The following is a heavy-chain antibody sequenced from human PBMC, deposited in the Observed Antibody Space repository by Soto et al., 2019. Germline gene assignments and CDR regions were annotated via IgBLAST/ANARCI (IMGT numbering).Heavy chain of an antibody. D-gene: IGHD1-26*01. J-gene: IGHJ3*02. CDR1: RFTFSSYA. V-gene: IGHV3-30-3*01. CDR2: ISYDGSNK. CDR3: ARDRATFDAFDI. Sequence: GXSLCLSCAASRFTFSSYAMHWYRQAPGKGLEWAAVISYDGSNKYYADSVKGRFTISRDNSKNTLYLQMNSLRAEDTAVYYCARDRATFDAFDIWGQGTMVTVSS.